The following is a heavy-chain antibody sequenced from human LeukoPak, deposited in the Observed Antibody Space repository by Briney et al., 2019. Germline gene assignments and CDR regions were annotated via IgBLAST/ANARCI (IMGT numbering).Heavy chain of an antibody. J-gene: IGHJ4*02. CDR2: VNSDGSST. CDR3: VRESAVAGTAFDY. D-gene: IGHD6-19*01. CDR1: GFTFSSYW. Sequence: GGSLRLSCAASGFTFSSYWMHWVRHAPGKGLVWVSRVNSDGSSTNYADSVKGRFTISRDNAKNTLYLQMNSLRAEDTAVYYCVRESAVAGTAFDYWGRGTLVTVSS. V-gene: IGHV3-74*01.